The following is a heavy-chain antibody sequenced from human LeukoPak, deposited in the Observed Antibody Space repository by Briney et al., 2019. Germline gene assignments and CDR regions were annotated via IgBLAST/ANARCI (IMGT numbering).Heavy chain of an antibody. CDR3: ARGGVSMKDY. J-gene: IGHJ4*02. V-gene: IGHV3-11*05. Sequence: PGGSLRLSCAASGFTFSDYYMSWLRQAPGKGLEWVSYISSSSNYTNYADSMKGRFTISRDNAKKSLFLQMNSLRAADTAMYYCARGGVSMKDYSGQGTLVTVPS. CDR1: GFTFSDYY. D-gene: IGHD2-8*01. CDR2: ISSSSNYT.